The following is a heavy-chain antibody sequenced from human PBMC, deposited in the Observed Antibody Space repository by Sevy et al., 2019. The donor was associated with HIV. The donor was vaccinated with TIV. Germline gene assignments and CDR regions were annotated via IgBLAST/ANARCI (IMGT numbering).Heavy chain of an antibody. D-gene: IGHD2-15*01. V-gene: IGHV1-69*13. CDR3: ARDWGNCSGGSCYSSWFDP. CDR1: GGTFSSYA. CDR2: IIPIFGTA. Sequence: ASVKVSCKASGGTFSSYAISWVRQAPGQGLEWMGGIIPIFGTANYAQKFQGRVTITADESTSTAYMELSSLRSEDTAVYYCARDWGNCSGGSCYSSWFDPWGQRTLVTVSS. J-gene: IGHJ5*02.